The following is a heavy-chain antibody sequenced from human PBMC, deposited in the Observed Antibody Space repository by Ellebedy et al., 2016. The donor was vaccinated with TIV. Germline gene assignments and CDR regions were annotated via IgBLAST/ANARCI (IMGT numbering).Heavy chain of an antibody. V-gene: IGHV3-30*03. CDR1: GFTFSSYG. J-gene: IGHJ4*02. Sequence: GESLKISCAASGFTFSSYGIHWVRQAPGKGLEWVAVISYDGSNKYYADSVKGRFTISRDNSKNTLYLQINSLRAEDTAVYYCARDTPIFDYWGQGTLVTVSS. CDR3: ARDTPIFDY. CDR2: ISYDGSNK.